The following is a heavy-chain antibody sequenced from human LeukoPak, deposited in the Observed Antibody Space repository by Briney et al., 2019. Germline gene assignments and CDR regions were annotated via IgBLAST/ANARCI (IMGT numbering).Heavy chain of an antibody. D-gene: IGHD6-19*01. Sequence: PLETLSLTCTVSGGSISSYYWSWIRQPPGKGLEWIGYIYYSGSTNYNPSLKSRVTISVDTSKNQFSLKLSSVTAADTAVYYCARHEAVAGTAFDYWGQGTLVTVSS. CDR2: IYYSGST. CDR1: GGSISSYY. V-gene: IGHV4-59*08. CDR3: ARHEAVAGTAFDY. J-gene: IGHJ4*02.